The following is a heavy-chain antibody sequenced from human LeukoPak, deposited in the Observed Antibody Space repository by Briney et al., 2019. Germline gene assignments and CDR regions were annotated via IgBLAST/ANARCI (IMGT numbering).Heavy chain of an antibody. V-gene: IGHV3-74*01. Sequence: GGSLRLSCAASGFTFSRYWMHWVRQVPGEGLEWVSRIKSDGSTTNYADSVKGRFLISRDNAKNTLYLQMNSLRAEDTAVYYCARPGGGQCYITACYNYFDNWGQGILVTVSS. CDR1: GFTFSRYW. CDR2: IKSDGSTT. CDR3: ARPGGGQCYITACYNYFDN. J-gene: IGHJ4*02. D-gene: IGHD2-15*01.